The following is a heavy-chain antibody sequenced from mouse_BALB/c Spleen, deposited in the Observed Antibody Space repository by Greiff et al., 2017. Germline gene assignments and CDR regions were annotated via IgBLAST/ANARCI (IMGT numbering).Heavy chain of an antibody. V-gene: IGHV14-3*02. CDR1: GFNIKDTY. CDR3: AREGDDPFDY. J-gene: IGHJ2*01. D-gene: IGHD2-3*01. CDR2: IDPANGNT. Sequence: DVKLVESGAELVKPGASVKLSCTASGFNIKDTYMHWVKQRPEQGLEWIGRIDPANGNTKYDPKFQGKATITADTSSNTAYLQLSSLTSEDTAVYYCAREGDDPFDYWGQGTTLTVAS.